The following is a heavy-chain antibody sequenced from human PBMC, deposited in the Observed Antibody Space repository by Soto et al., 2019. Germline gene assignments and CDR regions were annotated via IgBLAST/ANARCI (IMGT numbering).Heavy chain of an antibody. D-gene: IGHD5-18*01. CDR1: GFSFSSYG. J-gene: IGHJ4*02. CDR2: IWLDGSKK. CDR3: DGNGYLGRH. Sequence: PGGSLRLSCAASGFSFSSYGMHWVRQAPGKGLEWVAIIWLDGSKKYYADSVKGRFTISRDNSKNTLYLQMNSLRLEDTAIYYYDGNGYLGRHWGQGTLVTVSS. V-gene: IGHV3-33*01.